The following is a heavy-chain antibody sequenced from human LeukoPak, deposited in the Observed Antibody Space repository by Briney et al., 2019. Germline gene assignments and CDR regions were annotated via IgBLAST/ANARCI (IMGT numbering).Heavy chain of an antibody. D-gene: IGHD6-6*01. CDR3: ARGGAARLHFQN. Sequence: SETLSLTCVVSGAPISGYYWTWIRQPPGKGLEWIGYTYYRGSSSFNPSLRSRVTISADTSRSQVSLRLTSVTAADTAVYYCARGGAARLHFQNWGQGTLVTVSS. CDR1: GAPISGYY. V-gene: IGHV4-59*01. J-gene: IGHJ1*01. CDR2: TYYRGSS.